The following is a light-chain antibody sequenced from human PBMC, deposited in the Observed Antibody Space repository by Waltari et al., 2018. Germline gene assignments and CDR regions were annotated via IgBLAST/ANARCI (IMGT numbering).Light chain of an antibody. CDR3: AAWDDSRNSYV. V-gene: IGLV1-47*01. J-gene: IGLJ1*01. CDR1: SSTIGSHY. Sequence: QSVLTQPPSPSGTPGQKITISCSGSSSTIGSHYVFWYLPVAGTAPLLLITGDNQGPPGVPGRFSGSKSGASASLTISGLRFGDEAVYFCAAWDDSRNSYVFGSGTEVTLL. CDR2: GDN.